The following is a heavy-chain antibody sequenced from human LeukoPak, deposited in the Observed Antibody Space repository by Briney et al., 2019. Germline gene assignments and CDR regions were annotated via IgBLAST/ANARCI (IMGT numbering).Heavy chain of an antibody. CDR1: GFAFSSSE. CDR3: ASSIAVAVLSRFDP. CDR2: ISSSSSYI. V-gene: IGHV3-21*05. J-gene: IGHJ5*02. D-gene: IGHD6-19*01. Sequence: GGSLRLSCIASGFAFSSSEMNWVRQAPGEGLEWVSYISSSSSYIYYADSVKGRFTISRDNAKNSLYLQMNSLRAEDTAVYYCASSIAVAVLSRFDPWGQGTLVTVSS.